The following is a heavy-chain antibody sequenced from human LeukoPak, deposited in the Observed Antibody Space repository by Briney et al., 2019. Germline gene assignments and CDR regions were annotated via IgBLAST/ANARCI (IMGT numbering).Heavy chain of an antibody. CDR3: ARLTWITDY. V-gene: IGHV4-39*01. CDR2: IKNGGSP. J-gene: IGHJ4*02. CDR1: GGSISSSSSF. D-gene: IGHD5-12*01. Sequence: SETLSLTCTVSGGSISSSSSFWGWIRQPPGKGLEWIGHIKNGGSPNYNPPLKSRVTISLDTSKNQSSLTVSSVTAADTAVYYCARLTWITDYWGQGTLVTVSS.